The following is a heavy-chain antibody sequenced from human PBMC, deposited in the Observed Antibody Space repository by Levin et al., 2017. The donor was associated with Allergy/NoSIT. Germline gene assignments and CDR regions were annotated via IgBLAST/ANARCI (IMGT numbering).Heavy chain of an antibody. Sequence: SETLSLTCTVSGGSISSGGYYWSWVRQHPGKGLEWIGYVYNSGNTFYNPSLASRVSISVDTSKNQFSLNLTSVTAADTAVYYCARSGRTWLRLRGFDYWGQGTLVTVSP. J-gene: IGHJ4*02. CDR3: ARSGRTWLRLRGFDY. V-gene: IGHV4-31*03. CDR1: GGSISSGGYY. D-gene: IGHD5-12*01. CDR2: VYNSGNT.